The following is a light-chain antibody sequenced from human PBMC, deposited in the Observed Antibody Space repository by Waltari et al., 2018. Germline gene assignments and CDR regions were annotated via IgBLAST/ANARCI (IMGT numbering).Light chain of an antibody. J-gene: IGKJ4*01. CDR3: QQYHSDLLS. Sequence: DIKMTQSPSTLSASVGDRVTMTCRASQRIDRWLAWYQQKPGKAPRVIIYESSSLENGVPSRFSGSGFGTEFTLTINNLQPDDFATYYCQQYHSDLLSFGGGTRVEIK. CDR2: ESS. V-gene: IGKV1-5*03. CDR1: QRIDRW.